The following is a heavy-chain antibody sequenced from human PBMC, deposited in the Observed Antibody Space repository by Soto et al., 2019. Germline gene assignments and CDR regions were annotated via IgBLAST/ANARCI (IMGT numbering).Heavy chain of an antibody. CDR2: INPSSGRT. CDR3: ATRVGSPDF. V-gene: IGHV1-46*01. D-gene: IGHD1-26*01. CDR1: GYTFTSYY. Sequence: ASVKVSCKASGYTFTSYYVHWVQQAPGQGLEWMGIINPSSGRTNYAQKFQGRVTMTRDTSTSTVYMELSSLSSDDTAVYYCATRVGSPDFWGQGTLVTVSS. J-gene: IGHJ4*02.